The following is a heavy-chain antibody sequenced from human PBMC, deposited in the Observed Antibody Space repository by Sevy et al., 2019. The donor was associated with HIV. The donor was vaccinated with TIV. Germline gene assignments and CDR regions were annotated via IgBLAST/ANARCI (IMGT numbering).Heavy chain of an antibody. CDR2: ISSSGRYI. CDR3: ARDALSGTSAY. D-gene: IGHD1-7*01. CDR1: GFTFSAYV. V-gene: IGHV3-21*01. Sequence: GESLKISCAASGFTFSAYVMNWVRQGPGKGLEWVSSISSSGRYIYYAASVQGRFTISRDNAEDSLYLQMNNLGAEDTAVYYCARDALSGTSAYWGQGTLVTVSS. J-gene: IGHJ4*02.